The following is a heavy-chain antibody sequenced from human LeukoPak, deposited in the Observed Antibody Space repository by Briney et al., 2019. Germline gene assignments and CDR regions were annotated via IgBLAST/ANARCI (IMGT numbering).Heavy chain of an antibody. D-gene: IGHD6-13*01. CDR2: ISAYNGNT. CDR1: GYTFTSYG. V-gene: IGHV1-18*01. CDR3: ARDFPAAAGPFDY. J-gene: IGHJ4*02. Sequence: APVKVSCKASGYTFTSYGISWVRQAPGQGLEWMGWISAYNGNTNYAQKLQGRVTMTTDTSTSTAYIELRSLRSDDTAVYYCARDFPAAAGPFDYWGQGTLVTVSS.